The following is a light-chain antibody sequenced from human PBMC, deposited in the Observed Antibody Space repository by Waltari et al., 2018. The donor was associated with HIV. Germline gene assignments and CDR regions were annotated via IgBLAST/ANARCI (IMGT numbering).Light chain of an antibody. CDR3: SSYTSSSTVV. CDR1: SSDVGGYNY. V-gene: IGLV2-14*01. J-gene: IGLJ2*01. CDR2: EVS. Sequence: QSALTQPASVSGSPGQSITISCTGTSSDVGGYNYVSWYQQHPSKAPKPMIYEVSNRPSGVSNRFSGAKSGNTASLTISGLQAEDEADYYCSSYTSSSTVVFGGGTKLTVL.